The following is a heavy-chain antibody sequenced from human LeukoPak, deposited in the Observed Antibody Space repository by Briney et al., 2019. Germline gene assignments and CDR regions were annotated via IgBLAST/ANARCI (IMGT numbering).Heavy chain of an antibody. Sequence: SETLSLTCTVSGGSISGSYWSWIRQSPGKGLEWIGYIYYIGNTNYNPSLESRVTISVDTSKNQFSLKLSSVTAADTAVYYCARLVNGDLPDWGQGTPVTVSS. V-gene: IGHV4-59*08. CDR3: ARLVNGDLPD. D-gene: IGHD2-8*01. J-gene: IGHJ4*02. CDR2: IYYIGNT. CDR1: GGSISGSY.